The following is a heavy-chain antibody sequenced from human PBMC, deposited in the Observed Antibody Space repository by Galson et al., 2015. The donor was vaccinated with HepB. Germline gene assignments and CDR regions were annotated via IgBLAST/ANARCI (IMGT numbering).Heavy chain of an antibody. V-gene: IGHV4-4*07. CDR1: DDSISGFY. Sequence: SETLSLTCRVPDDSISGFYWSWIRQPAGKGPEWIGRIYYTGITNYNPSLKSRVSMSVDTSNSNFSLNLTSVTAADTAVCYCPRDDGVSRYWGQGISVSVSS. J-gene: IGHJ4*02. CDR2: IYYTGIT. CDR3: PRDDGVSRY. D-gene: IGHD5/OR15-5a*01.